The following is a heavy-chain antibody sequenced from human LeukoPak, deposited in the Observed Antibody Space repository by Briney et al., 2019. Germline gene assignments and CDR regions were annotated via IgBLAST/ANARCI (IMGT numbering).Heavy chain of an antibody. Sequence: PSETLSLTCAVSGGSISSSNWWSWVRQPPGKGLEWIGEIYHSGSTNYNPSLKSRVTISVDKSKNQFSLKLSSVTAADTAVYYCAREGQYSSGWYVKYWYFDLWGRGTLVTASS. CDR1: GGSISSSNW. J-gene: IGHJ2*01. D-gene: IGHD6-19*01. V-gene: IGHV4-4*02. CDR3: AREGQYSSGWYVKYWYFDL. CDR2: IYHSGST.